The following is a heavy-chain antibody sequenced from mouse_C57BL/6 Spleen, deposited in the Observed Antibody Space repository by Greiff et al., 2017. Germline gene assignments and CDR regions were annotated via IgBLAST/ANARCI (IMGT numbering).Heavy chain of an antibody. CDR1: GYAFSSSW. CDR2: IYPGDGDT. V-gene: IGHV1-82*01. Sequence: QVQLQQPGPELVKPGASVKISCKASGYAFSSSWMNWVKQRPGKGLEWIGRIYPGDGDTNYNGKFKGKATLTADKSSSTAYMQLSSLTSEDSAVYFCATYGYDDYYAMDYWGQGTSVTVSS. J-gene: IGHJ4*01. CDR3: ATYGYDDYYAMDY. D-gene: IGHD2-2*01.